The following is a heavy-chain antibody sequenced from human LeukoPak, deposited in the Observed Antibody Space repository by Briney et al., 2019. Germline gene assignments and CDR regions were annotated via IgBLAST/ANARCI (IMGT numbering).Heavy chain of an antibody. CDR3: ARVTLWGSGSYLAYYYMDV. V-gene: IGHV3-48*03. Sequence: GGSLRLSCAASGFTFSNYEMNWVRQAPGKGLEWISHISNFGDIIHYADSVEGRFTISRDNDKNSLYLQMNSLRAEDTAVYYCARVTLWGSGSYLAYYYMDVWGKGTTVTVSS. CDR2: ISNFGDII. CDR1: GFTFSNYE. J-gene: IGHJ6*03. D-gene: IGHD3-10*01.